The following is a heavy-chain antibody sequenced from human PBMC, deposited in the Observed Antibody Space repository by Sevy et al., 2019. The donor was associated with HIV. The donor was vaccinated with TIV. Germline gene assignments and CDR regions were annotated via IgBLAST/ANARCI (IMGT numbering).Heavy chain of an antibody. CDR1: GFTFSSYA. Sequence: GGSLRLSCAASGFTFSSYAMSWVRQAPGQGLEWVSGISGRGGSTYYADSVKGRFTISRDNSKNSLYLQMNSLRAEDTAVYYCARDQKPEYLIQLLYYYYYGMDVWGQGTTVTVSS. V-gene: IGHV3-23*01. CDR3: ARDQKPEYLIQLLYYYYYGMDV. D-gene: IGHD5-18*01. CDR2: ISGRGGST. J-gene: IGHJ6*02.